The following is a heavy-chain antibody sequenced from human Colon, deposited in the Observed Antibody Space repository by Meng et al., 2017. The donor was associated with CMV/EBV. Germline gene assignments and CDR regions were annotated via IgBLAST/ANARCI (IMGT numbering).Heavy chain of an antibody. V-gene: IGHV1-2*02. D-gene: IGHD3-16*01. Sequence: ASVKVSCKTSGYTFIDYCIHWVRQAPGQGLEWMGYVNPKNGGTRYAQKFQGSVTMTMDTSINTAYMELTSLRSDDTAFYYCAKDCGLGGARDYWGQGTLVTVSS. CDR3: AKDCGLGGARDY. J-gene: IGHJ4*02. CDR1: GYTFIDYC. CDR2: VNPKNGGT.